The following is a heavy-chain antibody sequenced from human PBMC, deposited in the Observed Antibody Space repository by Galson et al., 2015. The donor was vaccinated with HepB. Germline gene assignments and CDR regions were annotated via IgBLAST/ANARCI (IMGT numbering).Heavy chain of an antibody. CDR1: GFTFSSYS. Sequence: SLRLSCAASGFTFSSYSMNWVRQAPGKGLEWVSSISSSSSYIYYADSVKGRFTISRDNAKNSLYLQMNSLRAEDTAVYYCARELSILHPDAFDIWGQGTMVTVSS. CDR2: ISSSSSYI. V-gene: IGHV3-21*01. CDR3: ARELSILHPDAFDI. J-gene: IGHJ3*02.